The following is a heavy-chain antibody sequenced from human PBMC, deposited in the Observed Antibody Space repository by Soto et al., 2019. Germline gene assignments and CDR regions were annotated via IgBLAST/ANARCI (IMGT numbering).Heavy chain of an antibody. J-gene: IGHJ4*02. CDR2: IIPIFGTA. CDR3: ARVDVDTAMEPIDY. Sequence: ASVKVSCKASGGTFSAYAISWVRQAPGQGLEWMGGIIPIFGTANYAQTFQGRVTITADESTTTAYMELSSLRSEDTAVYYCARVDVDTAMEPIDYWGKGTLVTVSS. CDR1: GGTFSAYA. D-gene: IGHD5-18*01. V-gene: IGHV1-69*13.